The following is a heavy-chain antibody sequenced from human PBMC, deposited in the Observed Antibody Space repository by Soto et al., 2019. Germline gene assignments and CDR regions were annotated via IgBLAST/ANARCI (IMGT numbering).Heavy chain of an antibody. J-gene: IGHJ4*02. V-gene: IGHV3-11*01. CDR1: GFTFSDHY. CDR2: ISESAGTI. CDR3: ARDSKPSRYGGLDY. Sequence: GGSLRLSCAASGFTFSDHYMSWIRKAPGKGLEWISYISESAGTIYYADSVKGRFTISRDNAKNSLYLQMSSLRAEDTAVYYCARDSKPSRYGGLDYWGQGAQVTVYS. D-gene: IGHD2-2*01.